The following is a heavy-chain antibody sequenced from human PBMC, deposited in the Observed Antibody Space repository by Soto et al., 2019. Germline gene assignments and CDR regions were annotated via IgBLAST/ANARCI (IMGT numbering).Heavy chain of an antibody. CDR3: ARDLDRSAAVAGLSLGY. V-gene: IGHV1-69*13. CDR1: GGTFSSYA. D-gene: IGHD6-19*01. J-gene: IGHJ4*02. Sequence: SVKVSCKASGGTFSSYAISWVRQAPGQGLEWMGGIIPIFGTANYAQKFQGRVTITADESKNQFSLKLSSVTAADTAVYYCARDLDRSAAVAGLSLGYWGQGTLVTVSS. CDR2: IIPIFGTA.